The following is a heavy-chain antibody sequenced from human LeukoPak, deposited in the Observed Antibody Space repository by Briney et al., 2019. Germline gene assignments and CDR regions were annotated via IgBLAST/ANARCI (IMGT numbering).Heavy chain of an antibody. J-gene: IGHJ4*02. CDR1: GFTVSSNY. CDR2: IYSGGST. D-gene: IGHD5-18*01. V-gene: IGHV3-53*05. CDR3: AKEGDTAMVDGGGY. Sequence: GGSLRLSCAASGFTVSSNYMSWVRQAPGKGLEWVSVIYSGGSTYYADSVKGRFTISRDNSKNTLYLQMNSLRAEDTAIYYCAKEGDTAMVDGGGYWGQGTLVTVSS.